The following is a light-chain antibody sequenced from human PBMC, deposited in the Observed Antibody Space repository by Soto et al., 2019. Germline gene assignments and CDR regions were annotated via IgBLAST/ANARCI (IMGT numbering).Light chain of an antibody. V-gene: IGKV3D-15*01. CDR3: QHYNYLHKP. CDR1: QSISVH. Sequence: EVVLTQSPATLALSSCERATLSFSASQSISVHLAWYQQKPGQAPRLLIYDASIGATGIPARLSGSGSGTDFTLTISSLQSEDFAEYHCQHYNYLHKPFGQVTK. J-gene: IGKJ1*01. CDR2: DAS.